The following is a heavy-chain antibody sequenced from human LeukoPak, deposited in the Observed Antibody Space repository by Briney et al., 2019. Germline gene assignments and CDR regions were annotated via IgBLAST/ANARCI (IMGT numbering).Heavy chain of an antibody. CDR2: INSDGSST. Sequence: GGSLRLSCAASGFTFSTYWMHWVRQAPGKGLMWVSRINSDGSSTTYADSVKGRFTISRDNAKNTLYLQMNSLRAEDTAVYYCARDLGYCSSTSCYRPFDYWGQGILVTVSS. V-gene: IGHV3-74*03. CDR3: ARDLGYCSSTSCYRPFDY. J-gene: IGHJ4*02. CDR1: GFTFSTYW. D-gene: IGHD2-2*01.